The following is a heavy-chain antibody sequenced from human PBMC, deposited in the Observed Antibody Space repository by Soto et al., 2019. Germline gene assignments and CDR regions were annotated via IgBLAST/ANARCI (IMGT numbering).Heavy chain of an antibody. J-gene: IGHJ3*02. CDR3: ARVERGTATTVVDAFDI. CDR2: IYYSGST. CDR1: GGSISSSYYC. V-gene: IGHV4-39*01. Sequence: SETLSLTCTVSGGSISSSYYCWGWVRQPPGKGLEWIGSIYYSGSTYYNPSLKSRVTISADTSKNQFSLKMSSVTAADTALYYCARVERGTATTVVDAFDIWGPGTMVTVSS. D-gene: IGHD1-1*01.